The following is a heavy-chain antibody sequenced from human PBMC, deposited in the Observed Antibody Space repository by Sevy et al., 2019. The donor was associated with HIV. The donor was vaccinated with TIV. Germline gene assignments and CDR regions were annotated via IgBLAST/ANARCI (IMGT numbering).Heavy chain of an antibody. CDR2: IIHILGIA. CDR3: ARDRGLRWFDP. CDR1: GGTFSSYA. J-gene: IGHJ5*02. D-gene: IGHD3-10*01. Sequence: ASVKVSCKASGGTFSSYAISWVRQATGQGLEWMGRIIHILGIANYAQKFQGRVTITADKSTSTAYMELSSLRSEDTAVYYCARDRGLRWFDPWGQGTLVTVSS. V-gene: IGHV1-69*04.